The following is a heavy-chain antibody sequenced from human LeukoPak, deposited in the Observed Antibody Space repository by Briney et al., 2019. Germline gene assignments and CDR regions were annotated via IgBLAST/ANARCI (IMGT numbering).Heavy chain of an antibody. D-gene: IGHD2-15*01. CDR2: IYYGGSS. V-gene: IGHV4-59*11. J-gene: IGHJ4*02. CDR1: GGSISSHW. Sequence: SETLSLTCTVSGGSISSHWWSWIRQPPGKGLEWIGYIYYGGSSTYNPSLKSRVTISVDTSKNQFSLRLGSVTAADTAVYYCARKSCSAGSCYPEYWGQGTLVTVAS. CDR3: ARKSCSAGSCYPEY.